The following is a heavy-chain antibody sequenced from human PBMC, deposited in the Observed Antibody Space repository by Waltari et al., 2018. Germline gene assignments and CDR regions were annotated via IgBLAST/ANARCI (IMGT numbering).Heavy chain of an antibody. CDR1: GFPFSRLS. Sequence: EVQLVESGGGLVKPGGSLRLSCSASGFPFSRLSMNWVRQAPGKGLEWCTSISSSSSYIYYADSVKGRFTISRDNAKNSLYLQMNSLRAEDTAVYYCARLRGYSGYDGFDYWGQGTLVTVSS. V-gene: IGHV3-21*01. CDR2: ISSSSSYI. D-gene: IGHD5-12*01. J-gene: IGHJ4*02. CDR3: ARLRGYSGYDGFDY.